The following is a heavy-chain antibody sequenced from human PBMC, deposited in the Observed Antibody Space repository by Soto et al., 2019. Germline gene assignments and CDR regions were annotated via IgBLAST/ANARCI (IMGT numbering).Heavy chain of an antibody. Sequence: PSETLSLTCAVSGYSIGSGYYWAWIRQSPGKGLEWIGSIYHAGSVYYNPSLIGRVALSMDTSKNHFSLKLTSVTAADTAVYYCARTFEYYGMDVWGPGTTVPVYS. J-gene: IGHJ6*02. CDR2: IYHAGSV. V-gene: IGHV4-38-2*01. CDR3: ARTFEYYGMDV. D-gene: IGHD3-9*01. CDR1: GYSIGSGYY.